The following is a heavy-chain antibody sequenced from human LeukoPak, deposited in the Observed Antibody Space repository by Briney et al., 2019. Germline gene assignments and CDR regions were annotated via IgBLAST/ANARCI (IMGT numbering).Heavy chain of an antibody. Sequence: AGGSLRLSCAASGFTLSSYSMNWVRQAPGKGLEWVSYISSSSSTIYYADSVKGRFTISRDNAKNSLYLQMNSLRAEDTAVYYCARDKGRYYDFWSGYHTFDYWGQGTLVTVSS. J-gene: IGHJ4*02. CDR3: ARDKGRYYDFWSGYHTFDY. V-gene: IGHV3-48*01. CDR1: GFTLSSYS. D-gene: IGHD3-3*01. CDR2: ISSSSSTI.